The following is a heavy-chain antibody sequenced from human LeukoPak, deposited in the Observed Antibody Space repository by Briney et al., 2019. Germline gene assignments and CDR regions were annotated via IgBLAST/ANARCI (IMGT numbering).Heavy chain of an antibody. Sequence: SETLSLTCTVSGGSISSYYWSWIRQPPGKGLEWIGYIYYSGSTNYNPSLKSRVTISVDTSKNQFSLRLSSVTAADTAVYYCARHRSTSCYGCHYGMDVWGQGTTVTVSS. D-gene: IGHD2-2*01. V-gene: IGHV4-59*08. CDR3: ARHRSTSCYGCHYGMDV. J-gene: IGHJ6*02. CDR2: IYYSGST. CDR1: GGSISSYY.